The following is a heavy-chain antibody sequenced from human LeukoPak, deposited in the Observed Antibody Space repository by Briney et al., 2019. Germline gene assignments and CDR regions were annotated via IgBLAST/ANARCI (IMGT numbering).Heavy chain of an antibody. CDR1: GFTFSSYG. CDR3: AKDLSGRKGPFDY. CDR2: ISSDGSNA. V-gene: IGHV3-30*18. Sequence: GRSLRLSCAASGFTFSSYGMHWVRQAPGKGLEWVAVISSDGSNAYYADSVKGRFTMSRDNSKNTLFVQMNSLRAEDTAVYYCAKDLSGRKGPFDYWGQGTLVTVSS. J-gene: IGHJ4*02. D-gene: IGHD3-10*01.